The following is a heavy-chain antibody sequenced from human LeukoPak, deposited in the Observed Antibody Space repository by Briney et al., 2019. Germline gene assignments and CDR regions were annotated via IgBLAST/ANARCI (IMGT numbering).Heavy chain of an antibody. V-gene: IGHV3-21*01. D-gene: IGHD3-3*01. CDR2: ISGSSTYI. CDR1: GFTFSICG. J-gene: IGHJ4*02. Sequence: GGSLRLSCAASGFTFSICGMNWVRQAPGKGLEWVSSISGSSTYIYYADSVRGRFTISRDNAKNSLYLQMNSLRAEDTAVYYCARGSEWSSGVSDYWGQGTLVTVSS. CDR3: ARGSEWSSGVSDY.